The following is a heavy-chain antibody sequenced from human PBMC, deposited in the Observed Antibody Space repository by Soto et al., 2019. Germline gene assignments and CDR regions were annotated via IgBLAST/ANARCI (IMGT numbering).Heavy chain of an antibody. CDR2: IIPIFGTA. D-gene: IGHD3-22*01. Sequence: SVKVSCKASGGTFSSYAISWVRQAPGQGLEWMGGIIPIFGTANYAQKFQGRVTITADESTSTAYMELSSLRSEDTAVYYCARVGTNYYYDSSGSDWGQGTLVTVSS. CDR1: GGTFSSYA. J-gene: IGHJ4*02. CDR3: ARVGTNYYYDSSGSD. V-gene: IGHV1-69*13.